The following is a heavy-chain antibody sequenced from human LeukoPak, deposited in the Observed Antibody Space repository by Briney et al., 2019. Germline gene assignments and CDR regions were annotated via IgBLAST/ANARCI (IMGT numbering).Heavy chain of an antibody. J-gene: IGHJ5*02. D-gene: IGHD2-15*01. CDR1: GGSFSGYY. V-gene: IGHV4-34*01. CDR3: ARASGTCSGGSCYLNWFDP. Sequence: SETLSLTCAVYGGSFSGYYWSWIRQPPGKGLEWIGEINHSGSTNYNPSLKSRVTISVDTSKNQFSLKLSSVTAADTAVYYCARASGTCSGGSCYLNWFDPWGQGTLVTVSS. CDR2: INHSGST.